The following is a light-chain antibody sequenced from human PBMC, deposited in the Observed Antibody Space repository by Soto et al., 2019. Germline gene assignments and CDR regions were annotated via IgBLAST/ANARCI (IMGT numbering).Light chain of an antibody. Sequence: DVVMTQSPLSLPVTPGEPASISCRSSQSLLHTNGNTYLDWYVQKPGQSPQLLIYLGSYRASVVPDRFSGTGSGTDFTLKISRVEAEDIGVYYCMQGLKTPLTFGGGTKVEIK. V-gene: IGKV2-28*01. CDR1: QSLLHTNGNTY. CDR3: MQGLKTPLT. CDR2: LGS. J-gene: IGKJ4*01.